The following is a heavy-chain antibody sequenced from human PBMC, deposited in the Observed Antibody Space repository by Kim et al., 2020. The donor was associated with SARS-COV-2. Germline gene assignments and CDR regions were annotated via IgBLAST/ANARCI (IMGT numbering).Heavy chain of an antibody. CDR3: ARPRDTRYGMDV. V-gene: IGHV1-69*13. Sequence: SVKVSCKASGGTFSSYAISWVRQAPGQGLEWMGGIIPIFGTANYAQKFQGRVTITADESTSTAYMELSSLRSEDTAVYYCARPRDTRYGMDVWGQGTTVTVSS. CDR1: GGTFSSYA. CDR2: IIPIFGTA. J-gene: IGHJ6*02. D-gene: IGHD5-18*01.